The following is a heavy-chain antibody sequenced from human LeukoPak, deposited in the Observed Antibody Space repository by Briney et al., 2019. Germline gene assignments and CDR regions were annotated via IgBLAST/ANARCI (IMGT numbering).Heavy chain of an antibody. CDR2: ISYDGNKK. V-gene: IGHV3-30-3*01. D-gene: IGHD3-22*01. CDR1: GFTFSNYT. J-gene: IGHJ4*02. CDR3: ARDFFYYDSNKVPHFDY. Sequence: GGSLRLSCAASGFTFSNYTVHWVRQAPGKGLEWVAVISYDGNKKYYADSVKGRFTISRDNSKNTLYLQMNSLRAEDTAVYYCARDFFYYDSNKVPHFDYWGQGTLVTVSS.